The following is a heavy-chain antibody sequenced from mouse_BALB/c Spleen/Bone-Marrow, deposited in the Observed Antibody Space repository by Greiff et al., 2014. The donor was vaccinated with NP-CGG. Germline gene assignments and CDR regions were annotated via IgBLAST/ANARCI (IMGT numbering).Heavy chain of an antibody. D-gene: IGHD4-1*01. CDR1: GYTFTTYY. CDR3: TRGRTWDFDY. J-gene: IGHJ2*01. CDR2: INPNNGGT. Sequence: QVQLQQSGAELVKPGTSVKLSCKASGYTFTTYYVYWVKQRPGQGLEWIGGINPNNGGTNFKEKFKSKATLTVDKSSSTAYMQLSSLTSEDSAVYYCTRGRTWDFDYWGQGTTLTVSS. V-gene: IGHV1S81*02.